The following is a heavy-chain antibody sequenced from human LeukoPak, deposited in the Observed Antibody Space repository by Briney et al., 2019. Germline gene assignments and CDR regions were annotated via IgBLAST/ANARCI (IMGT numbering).Heavy chain of an antibody. J-gene: IGHJ4*02. CDR3: ARVKKLMPESEF. CDR1: GYTFIDYY. CDR2: INPNSGAT. Sequence: GASVKVSCKSSGYTFIDYYIHWVRQAPGQGLEWMGWINPNSGATKYAQKFQGRVSMTRDTSINTAYMDLTNLRSDDTAIFYCARVKKLMPESEFWGQGTLVTVSS. D-gene: IGHD2-2*01. V-gene: IGHV1-2*02.